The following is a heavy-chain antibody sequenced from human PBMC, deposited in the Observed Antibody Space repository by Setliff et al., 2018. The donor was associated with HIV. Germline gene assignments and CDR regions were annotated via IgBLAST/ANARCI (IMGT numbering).Heavy chain of an antibody. CDR1: GYTFTGNY. Sequence: ASVKVSCKASGYTFTGNYIHWVRQAPGQGLEWMGGIIPIFGRTSYAQKFQGRLTMTRDTSRSTVYMELSSLRSEDTAVYYCARCYYDSSGPTDAFDIWGQGTVVTVSS. D-gene: IGHD3-22*01. J-gene: IGHJ3*02. CDR2: IIPIFGRT. V-gene: IGHV1-46*01. CDR3: ARCYYDSSGPTDAFDI.